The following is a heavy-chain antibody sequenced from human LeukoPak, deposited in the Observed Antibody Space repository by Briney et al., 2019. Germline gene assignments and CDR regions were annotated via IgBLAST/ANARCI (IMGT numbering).Heavy chain of an antibody. CDR2: IIPIFGTA. J-gene: IGHJ4*02. CDR3: ADQKDIVVVPAADDY. Sequence: SVKVSCKASGGTFSSYAISWVRQAPGQGLEWMGRIIPIFGTANYAQKFQGRVTITTDESTSTAYMELSSLRSEDTAVYYCADQKDIVVVPAADDYWGQGTLVTVSS. D-gene: IGHD2-2*01. CDR1: GGTFSSYA. V-gene: IGHV1-69*05.